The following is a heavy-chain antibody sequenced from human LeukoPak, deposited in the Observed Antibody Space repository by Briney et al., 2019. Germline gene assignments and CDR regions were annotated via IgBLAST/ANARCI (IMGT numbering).Heavy chain of an antibody. V-gene: IGHV4-34*01. CDR3: ADLGTRGY. CDR2: INHSGST. CDR1: GGSFSGYY. J-gene: IGHJ4*02. Sequence: SETLSLTCAVYGGSFSGYYWSWIRQPPGKGLEWIGEINHSGSTNYNPSLKSRVTISVDTSKNQFSLKLSSVTAADTAVYYCADLGTRGYWGQGTLVTVPS.